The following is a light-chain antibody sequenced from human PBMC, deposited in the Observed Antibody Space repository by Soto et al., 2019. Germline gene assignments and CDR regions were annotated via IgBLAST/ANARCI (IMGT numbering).Light chain of an antibody. CDR3: CSYAGSYLWV. Sequence: QSALTQPPSASGSPGQSVTISCTGTSGDVGGYNYVAWYQQRAGEAPELMIYDVTKRPSGVPDRFSGSKSGNTAFLTISGLHSEDEADYYCCSYAGSYLWVFGGGTKVTVL. CDR2: DVT. CDR1: SGDVGGYNY. V-gene: IGLV2-11*01. J-gene: IGLJ3*02.